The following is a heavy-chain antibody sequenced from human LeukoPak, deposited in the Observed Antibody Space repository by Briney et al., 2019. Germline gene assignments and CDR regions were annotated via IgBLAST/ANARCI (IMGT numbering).Heavy chain of an antibody. CDR1: GFTFSSYG. CDR2: ISGSGGST. Sequence: GGSLRLSCAASGFTFSSYGMHWVRQAPGKGLEWVSAISGSGGSTYYADSVKGRFTISRDNSKNTLYLQMNSLRAEDTVVYYCAKSDYGGNSVKKVFDYWGQGTLVTVSS. V-gene: IGHV3-23*01. CDR3: AKSDYGGNSVKKVFDY. D-gene: IGHD4-23*01. J-gene: IGHJ4*02.